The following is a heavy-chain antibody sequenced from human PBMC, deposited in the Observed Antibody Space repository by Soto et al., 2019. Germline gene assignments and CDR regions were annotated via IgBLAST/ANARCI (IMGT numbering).Heavy chain of an antibody. J-gene: IGHJ4*02. CDR2: IYTGGVT. V-gene: IGHV3-66*01. CDR1: GLTVSTNP. Sequence: EVQFVESGGGLVQPGGSLRLSCAASGLTVSTNPMSWVRQAPGKGLEWVSVIYTGGVTHYVVSVKGRFTISRDNSTNTVNLQINRLRPEDTAVYYCARDGSGHWGQGTLVTVSS. CDR3: ARDGSGH.